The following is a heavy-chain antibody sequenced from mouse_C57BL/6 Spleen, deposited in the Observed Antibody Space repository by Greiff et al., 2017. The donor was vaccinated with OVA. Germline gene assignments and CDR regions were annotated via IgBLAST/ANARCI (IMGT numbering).Heavy chain of an antibody. CDR2: IDPDSGGT. Sequence: VQLQQPGAELVKPGASVKLSCKASGYTFTSYWMHWVKQRPGRGLEWIGRIDPDSGGTKYNEKFKSKATLTVDKPSSTAYMQLSRLTSEDSAVYEGARGGDYYGRDWYFDVWGTGTTGTVSS. CDR3: ARGGDYYGRDWYFDV. D-gene: IGHD1-1*01. CDR1: GYTFTSYW. V-gene: IGHV1-72*01. J-gene: IGHJ1*03.